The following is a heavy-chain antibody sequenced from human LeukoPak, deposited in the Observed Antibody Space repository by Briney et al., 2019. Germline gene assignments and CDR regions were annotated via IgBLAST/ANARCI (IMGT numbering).Heavy chain of an antibody. V-gene: IGHV3-7*01. CDR3: ARDSSSGWYFYFDY. CDR1: GFTFSSYW. J-gene: IGHJ4*02. Sequence: GGSLRLSCAASGFTFSSYWMSWVRQAPGKGLEWVANIKQDGSEKYYVDSVKGRFTISRDNAKNSLYLQMNSLRAVDTAVYYCARDSSSGWYFYFDYWGQGSLVTVSS. D-gene: IGHD6-13*01. CDR2: IKQDGSEK.